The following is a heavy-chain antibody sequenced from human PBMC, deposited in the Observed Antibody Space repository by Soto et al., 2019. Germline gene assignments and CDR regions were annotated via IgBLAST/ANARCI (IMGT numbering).Heavy chain of an antibody. D-gene: IGHD6-6*01. J-gene: IGHJ6*03. CDR2: ISSNGVGT. V-gene: IGHV3-64*01. Sequence: EVQLAESGGGLAQPGGSLRLSCAASGFTPSGYAMDWFRQAPGKGLEYVSGISSNGVGTYYANSVQGRFTISRDNSKNTVYLQMGSLRPEDMAVYYCARRARPDFYYMDAWGKGTTVTVSS. CDR1: GFTPSGYA. CDR3: ARRARPDFYYMDA.